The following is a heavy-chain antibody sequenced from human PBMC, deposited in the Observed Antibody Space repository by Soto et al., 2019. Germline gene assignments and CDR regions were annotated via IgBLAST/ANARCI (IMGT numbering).Heavy chain of an antibody. CDR2: IWYDGDNK. Sequence: QVQLVESGGGVVQPGRSLRLSCAASGFTFSSYAMHWVRQAPGKGLEWVAVIWYDGDNKYHADSVKGRFTISRDNSKNPLYLEMNSLRPEDTAVYYCARDPLSTGGAYSSYFYYGMDVWGQGTTVIVSS. CDR3: ARDPLSTGGAYSSYFYYGMDV. CDR1: GFTFSSYA. D-gene: IGHD6-6*01. J-gene: IGHJ6*02. V-gene: IGHV3-33*01.